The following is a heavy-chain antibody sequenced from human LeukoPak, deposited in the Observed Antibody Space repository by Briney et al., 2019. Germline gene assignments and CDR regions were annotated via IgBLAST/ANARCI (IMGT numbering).Heavy chain of an antibody. CDR2: ISTYNGNT. CDR1: GYTFVTYG. Sequence: GASVKVSCKASGYTFVTYGINWVRKAPGQGPEWIGWISTYNGNTKYALKFQDRVTLTRDTSTTTAYMELKSLTSDDRAVYYCARASFDHWGQGTLVIASS. CDR3: ARASFDH. V-gene: IGHV1-18*01. J-gene: IGHJ4*02.